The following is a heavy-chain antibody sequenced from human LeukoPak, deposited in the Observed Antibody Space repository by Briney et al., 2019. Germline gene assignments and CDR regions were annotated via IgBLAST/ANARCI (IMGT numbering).Heavy chain of an antibody. CDR3: ATHGGYSGYGADYLNY. CDR2: IGTAGDT. J-gene: IGHJ4*02. D-gene: IGHD5-12*01. CDR1: GFTFSSYD. Sequence: PGGSLRLSCAASGFTFSSYDMHWVRQATGKGLEWVSAIGTAGDTYYPGSVKGRFTISRENAKNSLYLQMNSLRAEDTARYHCATHGGYSGYGADYLNYWGQGALVTVSS. V-gene: IGHV3-13*01.